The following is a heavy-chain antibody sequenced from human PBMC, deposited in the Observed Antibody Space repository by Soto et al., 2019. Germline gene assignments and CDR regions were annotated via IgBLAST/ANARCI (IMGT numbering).Heavy chain of an antibody. CDR3: ARFLDM. V-gene: IGHV3-7*01. CDR2: INPDVDDK. J-gene: IGHJ3*02. CDR1: RFTFSTYC. Sequence: PGRTLRLSGAASRFTFSTYCMTWVRPAPGKGLEWVANINPDVDDKYYADSVKGRFTISRDNAQGSMYLKMNSLRAGDTALYYCARFLDMWGQGTLVTVSS.